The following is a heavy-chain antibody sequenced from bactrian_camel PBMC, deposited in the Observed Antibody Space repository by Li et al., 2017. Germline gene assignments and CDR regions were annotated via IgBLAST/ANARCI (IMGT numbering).Heavy chain of an antibody. V-gene: IGHV3S55*01. CDR2: IDSDGST. CDR3: AADFRVGGSCLDEARIKY. CDR1: GFAFSRYY. D-gene: IGHD7*01. J-gene: IGHJ4*01. Sequence: HVQLVESGGGSVQAGGSLRLSCAASGFAFSRYYMGWFRQAPGKEREAVAAIDSDGSTSYADSVQGRFTISVDNAKSTLFLQMNSLRPEDTGMYYCAADFRVGGSCLDEARIKYWGLGTQVTVS.